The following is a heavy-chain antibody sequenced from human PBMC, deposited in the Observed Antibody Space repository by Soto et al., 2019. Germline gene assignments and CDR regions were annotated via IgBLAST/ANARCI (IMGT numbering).Heavy chain of an antibody. Sequence: QVQLVQSGAEVKKPGASVKVSCKASGYTFTSYGISWVRQAPGQGLEWMGWISAYNGNTNYAQKLQGRVTMTTDTSTSTDDMELRSLRSDDTAVYYCARAPPYYDFWSGYYAADWYFDLWGRGTLVTVSS. CDR2: ISAYNGNT. D-gene: IGHD3-3*01. V-gene: IGHV1-18*01. CDR3: ARAPPYYDFWSGYYAADWYFDL. J-gene: IGHJ2*01. CDR1: GYTFTSYG.